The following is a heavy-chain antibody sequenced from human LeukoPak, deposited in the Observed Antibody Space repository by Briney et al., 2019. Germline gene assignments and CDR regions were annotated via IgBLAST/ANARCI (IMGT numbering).Heavy chain of an antibody. D-gene: IGHD2-2*01. J-gene: IGHJ4*02. Sequence: GASVKVSCKASGYPFSIYDVNWARQAAGQGLEWLGWMNPNGIAAGYSQKFQDRVTLTMDTSTSTAYLELSSLRSEDTAVYYRARGRLSTLWGQGTLVTVSS. CDR3: ARGRLSTL. CDR1: GYPFSIYD. V-gene: IGHV1-8*01. CDR2: MNPNGIAA.